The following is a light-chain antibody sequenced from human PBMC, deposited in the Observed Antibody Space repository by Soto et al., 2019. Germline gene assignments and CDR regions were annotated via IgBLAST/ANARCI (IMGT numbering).Light chain of an antibody. CDR2: EVN. V-gene: IGLV2-14*01. CDR1: NSDIGGSVY. Sequence: QSVLTQPASVSGSPGQSITFSCTGSNSDIGGSVYVSWYQQHPGKAPKLMIYEVNNRPSGVSSRSSGSKSGNTASLTISGLQPEDEASYYCTSFTGTSSQFVFGSGTKVTVL. CDR3: TSFTGTSSQFV. J-gene: IGLJ1*01.